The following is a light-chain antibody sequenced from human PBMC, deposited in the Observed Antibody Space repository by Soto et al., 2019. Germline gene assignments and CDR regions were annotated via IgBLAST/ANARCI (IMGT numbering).Light chain of an antibody. CDR3: QQYGLSRI. Sequence: ENVLSQSPGTLSLSPGERATLSCRASQDVSSGYLAWYQHKPGQAPRLLIYGASTRATGIPDRFSGSGSVTDFTLTISRLEPEDFAVYYCQQYGLSRIFGGGTKVEIK. CDR1: QDVSSGY. CDR2: GAS. V-gene: IGKV3-20*01. J-gene: IGKJ4*01.